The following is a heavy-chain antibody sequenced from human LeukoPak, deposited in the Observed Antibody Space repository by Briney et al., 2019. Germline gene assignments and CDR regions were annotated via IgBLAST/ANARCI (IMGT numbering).Heavy chain of an antibody. CDR1: GGSISTSNYY. D-gene: IGHD3-3*01. CDR2: IYYSGST. CDR3: ARDTRHLMGVGAFDI. Sequence: SETLSLTCTVSGGSISTSNYYWGWIRQPPGKGLEWIGSIYYSGSTYYNPSLKSRVTISVDTSKNQFSLKLSSVTAADTAVYYCARDTRHLMGVGAFDIWGQGTMVTVSS. J-gene: IGHJ3*02. V-gene: IGHV4-39*07.